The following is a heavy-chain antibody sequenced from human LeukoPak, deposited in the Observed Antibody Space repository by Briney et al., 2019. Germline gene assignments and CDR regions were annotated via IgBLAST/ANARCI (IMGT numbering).Heavy chain of an antibody. Sequence: PSETLSLTCTVSGGPISSYYWSWIRQPPGKGLEWIGYIYYTGSTNYNPSLKSRVTISIDTSKNQFSLKLSSVTAADTAVYHCAGGVRYYFDYWGQGTLVTVSS. J-gene: IGHJ4*02. CDR2: IYYTGST. CDR1: GGPISSYY. V-gene: IGHV4-59*08. CDR3: AGGVRYYFDY.